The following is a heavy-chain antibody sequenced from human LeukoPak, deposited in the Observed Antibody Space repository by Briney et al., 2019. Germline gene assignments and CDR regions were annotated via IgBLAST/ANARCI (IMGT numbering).Heavy chain of an antibody. J-gene: IGHJ6*04. CDR2: FDPEDGET. D-gene: IGHD3-10*01. CDR1: GYTLTELS. CDR3: ATERGMVRGLGGYGMDV. Sequence: ASVKVSCMVSGYTLTELSRHWVRQAPGKGLEWMGGFDPEDGETIYAQKFQGRVTMTEDTSTDTAYMELSSLRSEDTAVYYCATERGMVRGLGGYGMDVWGKGTTVTVSS. V-gene: IGHV1-24*01.